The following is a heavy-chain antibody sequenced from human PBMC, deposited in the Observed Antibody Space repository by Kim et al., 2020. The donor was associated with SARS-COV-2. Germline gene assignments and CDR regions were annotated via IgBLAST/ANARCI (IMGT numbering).Heavy chain of an antibody. CDR2: INHSGST. D-gene: IGHD2-2*02. J-gene: IGHJ6*03. V-gene: IGHV4-34*01. CDR1: GGSFSGYY. Sequence: SETLSLTCAVYGGSFSGYYWSWIRQPPGKGLEWIGEINHSGSTNYNPSLKSRVTISVDTSKNQFSLKLSSVTAADTAVYYCARGGGRCSSTSCYKRSYYYYYMDVWGKGTTVTVSS. CDR3: ARGGGRCSSTSCYKRSYYYYYMDV.